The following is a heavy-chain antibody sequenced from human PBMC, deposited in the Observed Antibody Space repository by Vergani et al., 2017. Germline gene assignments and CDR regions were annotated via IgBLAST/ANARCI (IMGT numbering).Heavy chain of an antibody. CDR1: GGSISSYY. V-gene: IGHV4-59*01. D-gene: IGHD2-8*01. CDR3: ARGRYCTNGVCYGVFDY. Sequence: QVQLQESGPGLVTPSETLSLTCTVSGGSISSYYWSWIRQPPGKGLEWIGYIYYSGSTNYNPSLKSRVTISVDTSKNQFSLKLSSVTAADTAVYYCARGRYCTNGVCYGVFDYWGQGTLVTVSS. J-gene: IGHJ4*02. CDR2: IYYSGST.